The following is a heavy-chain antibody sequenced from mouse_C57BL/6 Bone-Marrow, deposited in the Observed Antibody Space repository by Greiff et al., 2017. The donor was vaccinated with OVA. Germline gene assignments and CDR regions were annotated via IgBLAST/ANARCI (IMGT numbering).Heavy chain of an antibody. CDR2: IDPSDSYT. CDR3: ARYGYGT. V-gene: IGHV1-69*01. D-gene: IGHD1-1*01. CDR1: GYTFTSYW. J-gene: IGHJ3*01. Sequence: QVQLQQPGAELVMPGASVKLSCKASGYTFTSYWMHWVKQRPGQGLEWIGEIDPSDSYTNYNQKFKGKSTLTVDKSSSTAYMQLSSLTSEDSAVYYCARYGYGTWGQGTLVTVSA.